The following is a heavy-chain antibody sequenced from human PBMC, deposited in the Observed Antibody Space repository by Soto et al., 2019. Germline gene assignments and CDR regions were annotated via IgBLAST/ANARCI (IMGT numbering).Heavy chain of an antibody. V-gene: IGHV4-31*03. CDR3: ARVQRRDGYNYEEGGFDY. J-gene: IGHJ4*02. Sequence: TLSLTSTVSGGSISSGGYYLSWIRQHPGKGLEWIGYIYYSGSTYYNPSLKSRVTISVDTSKNQFSLKLSSVTAADTAVYYCARVQRRDGYNYEEGGFDYWGQGTLVTVSS. CDR2: IYYSGST. D-gene: IGHD5-12*01. CDR1: GGSISSGGYY.